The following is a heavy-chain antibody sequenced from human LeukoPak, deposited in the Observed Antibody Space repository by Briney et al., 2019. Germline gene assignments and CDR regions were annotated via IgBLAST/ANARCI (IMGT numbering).Heavy chain of an antibody. CDR3: TPPAYYYNVDV. CDR2: IKTKADNYAT. D-gene: IGHD6-25*01. CDR1: GLTFSVSA. Sequence: GGSLRLSCSASGLTFSVSAIHWVRQASGKGLEWVGRIKTKADNYATAYAASVKGRFTISRDDSTNTAYLQMNNLKTEDTAVYYCTPPAYYYNVDVWGKGTRVTVSS. J-gene: IGHJ6*04. V-gene: IGHV3-73*01.